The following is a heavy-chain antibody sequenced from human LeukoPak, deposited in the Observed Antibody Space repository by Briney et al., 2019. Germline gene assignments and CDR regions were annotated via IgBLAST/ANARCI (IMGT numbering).Heavy chain of an antibody. CDR1: GGSFSGYY. J-gene: IGHJ4*02. CDR3: ARGRSSGWCDY. Sequence: SETLSLTCAVYGGSFSGYYWSWIRQPPGKGLEWIGEINHSGSTNYNPSLKSRVTISVDTSKNQFSLTLSSVTAADTAVYYCARGRSSGWCDYWGQGTLVTVSS. CDR2: INHSGST. D-gene: IGHD6-19*01. V-gene: IGHV4-34*01.